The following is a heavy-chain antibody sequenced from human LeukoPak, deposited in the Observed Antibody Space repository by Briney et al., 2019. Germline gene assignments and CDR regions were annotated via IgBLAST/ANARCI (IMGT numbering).Heavy chain of an antibody. CDR1: GFSFTRYW. V-gene: IGHV3-7*01. D-gene: IGHD1-26*01. Sequence: GGSLRLSCAASGFSFTRYWMTWVHQAPGTGLELVANIKEDGSEKYYVDSVKGRFTISRDNAKNSLYLQMNSLRAEDTAVYYCVYGGSYYVAWGQGTLVTVSS. J-gene: IGHJ5*02. CDR3: VYGGSYYVA. CDR2: IKEDGSEK.